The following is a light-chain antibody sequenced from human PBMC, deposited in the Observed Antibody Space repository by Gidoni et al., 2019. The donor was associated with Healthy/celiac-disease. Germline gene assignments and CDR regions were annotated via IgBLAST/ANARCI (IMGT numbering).Light chain of an antibody. CDR1: QSINSY. V-gene: IGKV1-39*01. CDR3: QQSYSTPYT. J-gene: IGKJ2*01. Sequence: DIQFTQSPSSLSASVGDRVTITCRGSQSINSYLNCYQQKPGKAPTLLIYAASSLQSGVPSRFSGSGSGRDFTLTISSPQTEDFATYYCQQSYSTPYTFXQXTKLXIK. CDR2: AAS.